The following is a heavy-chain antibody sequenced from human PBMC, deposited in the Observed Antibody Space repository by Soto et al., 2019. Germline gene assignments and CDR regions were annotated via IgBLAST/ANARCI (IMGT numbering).Heavy chain of an antibody. Sequence: EVQLVESGGGLVQPGGSLRLSCAASGFTFSTYWMSWVRQAPGKGLEWLANIKEDGSEKYYVDSLKGRFTISRDNGKNSLYVQLNHLRVEDTAVYYCARGGIGECTGGTCLYTCFYIWGQGSMVTLS. CDR3: ARGGIGECTGGTCLYTCFYI. J-gene: IGHJ3*02. V-gene: IGHV3-7*01. CDR2: IKEDGSEK. D-gene: IGHD2-8*02. CDR1: GFTFSTYW.